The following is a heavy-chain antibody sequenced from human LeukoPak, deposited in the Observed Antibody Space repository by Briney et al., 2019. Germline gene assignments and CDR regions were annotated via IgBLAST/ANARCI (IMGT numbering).Heavy chain of an antibody. D-gene: IGHD3-10*01. CDR1: GGSISSYY. CDR2: IYYSGST. CDR3: ARGVRTITMVRGVVDAFDI. V-gene: IGHV4-59*01. J-gene: IGHJ3*02. Sequence: SETLSLTCTVSGGSISSYYWSWIRQPPGKGLEWIGYIYYSGSTNYNPSLKSRVTISVDTSKNQFSLKLSSVTAADTAVYNCARGVRTITMVRGVVDAFDIWGQGTMVTVSS.